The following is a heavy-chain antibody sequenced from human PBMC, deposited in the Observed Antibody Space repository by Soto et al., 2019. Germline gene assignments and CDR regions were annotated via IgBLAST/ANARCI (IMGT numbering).Heavy chain of an antibody. J-gene: IGHJ6*02. Sequence: PSETLSLTCTVSGGSVSSGSYYWSWIRQPPGKGLEWIGYIYYSGSTNYNPSLKSRVTISVDTSKNQFPLKLSSVTAADTAVYYCARRPGASVYYYYGIDVWGQGTTVTVSS. D-gene: IGHD3-10*01. CDR1: GGSVSSGSYY. CDR2: IYYSGST. CDR3: ARRPGASVYYYYGIDV. V-gene: IGHV4-61*01.